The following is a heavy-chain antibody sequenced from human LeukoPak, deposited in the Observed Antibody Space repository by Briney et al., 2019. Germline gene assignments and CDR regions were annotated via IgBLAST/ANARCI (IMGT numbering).Heavy chain of an antibody. CDR1: GGSINSGDYY. CDR2: SYYTGSA. D-gene: IGHD3-3*01. CDR3: ARAILTPSGFVWHFDL. J-gene: IGHJ5*02. Sequence: SETLSLTCTVSGGSINSGDYYWTWIRQHPGEGLEWIGYSYYTGSAYYNPSLTSRVTIPVDTSKNQFSLRLISVTAADTAVYYCARAILTPSGFVWHFDLWGQGTLVTVSS. V-gene: IGHV4-31*03.